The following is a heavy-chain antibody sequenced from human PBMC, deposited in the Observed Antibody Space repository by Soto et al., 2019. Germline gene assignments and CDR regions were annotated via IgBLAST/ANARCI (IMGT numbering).Heavy chain of an antibody. CDR1: GGSIISSNW. CDR2: IYHSGST. J-gene: IGHJ6*02. V-gene: IGHV4-4*02. D-gene: IGHD5-18*01. Sequence: KASETLSLTCAVSGGSIISSNWWSWVRQPPGKGLEWIGEIYHSGSTNYNPSLKSRVTISVDKSKNQFSLKLSSVTAADTAVYYCASNLRGYSYGSYYYYYGMDVWGQGTTVTV. CDR3: ASNLRGYSYGSYYYYYGMDV.